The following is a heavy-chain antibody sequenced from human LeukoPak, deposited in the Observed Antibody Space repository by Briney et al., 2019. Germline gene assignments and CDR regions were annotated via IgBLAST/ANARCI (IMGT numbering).Heavy chain of an antibody. V-gene: IGHV1-24*01. D-gene: IGHD6-13*01. Sequence: ASVKVSCKVSGYTLTELSMHWVRQAPGKGLEWMGGFDPEDGETIYAQKFQGRVTMTEDTSTDTAYMELSSLRSEDTALYYCAKGTSSWHEFDYWGQGTLVTVSS. CDR3: AKGTSSWHEFDY. CDR1: GYTLTELS. CDR2: FDPEDGET. J-gene: IGHJ4*02.